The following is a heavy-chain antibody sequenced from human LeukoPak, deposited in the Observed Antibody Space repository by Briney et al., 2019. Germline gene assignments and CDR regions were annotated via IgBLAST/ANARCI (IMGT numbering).Heavy chain of an antibody. D-gene: IGHD3-9*01. Sequence: GGSLRLPCAASGFIFSSHAMHWVRQAPGKGLEWVAVISYDSDNKYYVDSVKGRFTISRDNSNNTLHLQMNSLRPEDTAVYYCTRLAILRYFDWSDYYYGMDVWGQGTTVTVSS. CDR2: ISYDSDNK. J-gene: IGHJ6*02. CDR1: GFIFSSHA. CDR3: TRLAILRYFDWSDYYYGMDV. V-gene: IGHV3-30-3*01.